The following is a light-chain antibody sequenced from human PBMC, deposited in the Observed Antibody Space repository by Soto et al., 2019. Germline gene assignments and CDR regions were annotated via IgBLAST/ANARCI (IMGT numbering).Light chain of an antibody. CDR2: LGS. J-gene: IGKJ3*01. Sequence: IVMTQSPLSLPVTPGEPAPISCRSNQSLLHSNGYNYLDWYLQKPGQPPQLLVYLGSNRASGVPDRFSGSGSGTDFTLKISRVEAEDVGVYFCMQARHLLTFGPGTKVDIK. CDR3: MQARHLLT. V-gene: IGKV2-28*01. CDR1: QSLLHSNGYNY.